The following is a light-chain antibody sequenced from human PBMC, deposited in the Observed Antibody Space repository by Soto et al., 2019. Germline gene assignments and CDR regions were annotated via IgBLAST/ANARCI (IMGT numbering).Light chain of an antibody. CDR3: QKYNDAPRT. J-gene: IGKJ4*01. CDR1: QGITNY. CDR2: GAS. V-gene: IGKV1-27*01. Sequence: DIQITHTPPYLCASAGDRFTITGRARQGITNYLAWYQQKPGKVPKLLIYGASTLQSGVPSRFSGSGSGTDFTLTINSLQPEDVATYYCQKYNDAPRTFGGGTKVDIK.